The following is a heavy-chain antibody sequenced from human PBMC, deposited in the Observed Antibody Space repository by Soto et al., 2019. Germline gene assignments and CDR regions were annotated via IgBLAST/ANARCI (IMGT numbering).Heavy chain of an antibody. CDR1: GGSISSGGYY. CDR3: ARSLTVVTGVDY. D-gene: IGHD2-15*01. CDR2: IYYSGST. V-gene: IGHV4-31*03. Sequence: SSETLSLTCTVSGGSISSGGYYWSWIRQHPGKGLEWIGYIYYSGSTYYNPSLKSRVTISVDTSKNQFSLKLSSVTAADTAVYYCARSLTVVTGVDYWGQGTLVTVSS. J-gene: IGHJ4*02.